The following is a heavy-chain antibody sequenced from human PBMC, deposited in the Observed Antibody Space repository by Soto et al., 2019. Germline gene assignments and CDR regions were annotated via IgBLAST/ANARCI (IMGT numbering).Heavy chain of an antibody. CDR1: GGTFSSYA. CDR2: IIPIFGTG. V-gene: IGHV1-69*13. D-gene: IGHD3-22*01. Sequence: SVKVSCKASGGTFSSYAISWVRQAPGQGLEWMGGIIPIFGTGNYAQKFQGRVTITADDSTSTAYMELSSLRSEDTAVYYCARAGYYDSSGYYPTAFDLRGQGTRVTVSS. J-gene: IGHJ3*01. CDR3: ARAGYYDSSGYYPTAFDL.